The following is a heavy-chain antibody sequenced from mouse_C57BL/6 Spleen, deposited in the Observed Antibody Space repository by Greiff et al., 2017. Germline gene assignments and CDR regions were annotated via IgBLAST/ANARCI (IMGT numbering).Heavy chain of an antibody. CDR2: IYPSDSET. V-gene: IGHV1-61*01. Sequence: QVQLKQPGAELVRPGSSVKLSCKASGYTFTSYWMDWVKQRPGQGLEWIGNIYPSDSETHYNQKFKDKATLTVDKSSSTAYMQLSSLTSEDSAVYYCATHYYGSTYYFDYWGQGTTLTVSS. CDR1: GYTFTSYW. CDR3: ATHYYGSTYYFDY. J-gene: IGHJ2*01. D-gene: IGHD1-1*01.